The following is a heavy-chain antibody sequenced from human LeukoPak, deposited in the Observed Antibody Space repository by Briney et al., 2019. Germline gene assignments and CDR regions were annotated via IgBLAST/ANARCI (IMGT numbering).Heavy chain of an antibody. CDR1: GVSVTRGAYY. D-gene: IGHD3-10*01. V-gene: IGHV4-30-2*01. CDR3: AREGGFYDSGNQYTDLSNFDL. CDR2: VYYNGNT. Sequence: SQTLSLTCTVSGVSVTRGAYYWTWIRQPPGKGLEWIGHVYYNGNTDYNPSLKSRVAMSVDKSNNQFSLKLSFVTAADTAVYYCAREGGFYDSGNQYTDLSNFDLWGQGTLVTV. J-gene: IGHJ4*02.